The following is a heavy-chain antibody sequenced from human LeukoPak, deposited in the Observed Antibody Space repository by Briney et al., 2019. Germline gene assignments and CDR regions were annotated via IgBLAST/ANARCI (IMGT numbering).Heavy chain of an antibody. J-gene: IGHJ4*02. D-gene: IGHD3-10*01. Sequence: PGASLRLSCAASGFTLSSYAMSWVRQAPGKGLEWVSAISGSGGSTYYADSVKGRFTISRDNSKNTLYLQMNSLRAEDTAVYYCAKDIRFGELSYSYFDYWGQGTLVTVSS. CDR3: AKDIRFGELSYSYFDY. CDR2: ISGSGGST. V-gene: IGHV3-23*01. CDR1: GFTLSSYA.